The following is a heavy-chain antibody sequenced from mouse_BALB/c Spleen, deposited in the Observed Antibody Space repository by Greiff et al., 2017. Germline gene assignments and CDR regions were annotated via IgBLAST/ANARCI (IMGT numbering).Heavy chain of an antibody. Sequence: EVMLVESGGGLVKPGGSLKLSCAASGFTFSSYAMSWVRQTPEKRLEWVATISSGGSYTYYPDSVKGRFTISRDNAKNTLYLQMSSLRSEDTAMYYCARPGDYDVGFAYWGQGTLVTVSA. CDR2: ISSGGSYT. V-gene: IGHV5-9-1*01. CDR3: ARPGDYDVGFAY. J-gene: IGHJ3*01. D-gene: IGHD2-4*01. CDR1: GFTFSSYA.